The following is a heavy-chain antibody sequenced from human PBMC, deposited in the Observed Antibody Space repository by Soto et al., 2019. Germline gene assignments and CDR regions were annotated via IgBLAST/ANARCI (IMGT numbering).Heavy chain of an antibody. Sequence: QVQLVQSGAEVKKPGSSVKVSCKASGGTFRSYAISWVRQAPGHGLEWMGGIIPIFGTANYEQKFQGRVTITADESTSTAVMGLSSLRSEYTVEYYCASGIYCSRTSCSDYWGQGTLVTVSS. V-gene: IGHV1-69*01. CDR1: GGTFRSYA. CDR3: ASGIYCSRTSCSDY. D-gene: IGHD2-2*01. CDR2: IIPIFGTA. J-gene: IGHJ4*02.